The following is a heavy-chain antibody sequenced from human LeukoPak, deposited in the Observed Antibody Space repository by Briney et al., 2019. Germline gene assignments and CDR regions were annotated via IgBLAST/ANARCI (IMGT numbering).Heavy chain of an antibody. CDR1: GFTFSSYE. V-gene: IGHV3-48*03. D-gene: IGHD1-26*01. CDR2: ISSSGSTI. J-gene: IGHJ4*02. Sequence: PGGSLRLSCAASGFTFSSYEMNWVRQAPGRGLEWVSYISSSGSTIYYADSVKGRFTISRDNAKNSLYLQMNSLRAEDTAVYYCARQRELLFSVRYFDYSRQGTLVTVSS. CDR3: ARQRELLFSVRYFDY.